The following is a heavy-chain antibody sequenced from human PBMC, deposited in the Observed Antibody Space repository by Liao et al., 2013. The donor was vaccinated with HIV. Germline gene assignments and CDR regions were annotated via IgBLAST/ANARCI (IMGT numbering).Heavy chain of an antibody. Sequence: QVQLQESGPGLVKPSDTLSLTCAVSGASIYGYYWGWIRQPAGRGLEWIGRIQTSGSTYSNPSLKSRVTMSIDRSKNQFSLKLKSVTAADTAVYYCAREPSAFGESSEGYFDYWGQGTLVTVSS. CDR2: IQTSGST. D-gene: IGHD3-10*01. V-gene: IGHV4-4*07. CDR3: AREPSAFGESSEGYFDY. J-gene: IGHJ4*02. CDR1: GASIYGYY.